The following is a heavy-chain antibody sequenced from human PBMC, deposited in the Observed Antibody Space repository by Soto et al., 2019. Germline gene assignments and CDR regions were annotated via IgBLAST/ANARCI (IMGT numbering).Heavy chain of an antibody. Sequence: ITLKESGPTLVRPTQTLTLTCTFSGFSLTTTGVGVGWVRQPPGEALEWLALIYWDDDERYSTSLKSRLTITKDASNKKVVLPMTNMDPVDTAKYSCAHFFLAGVYPAPGGFDVWGQGTMVTVSS. V-gene: IGHV2-5*02. CDR3: AHFFLAGVYPAPGGFDV. D-gene: IGHD3-9*01. J-gene: IGHJ3*01. CDR2: IYWDDDE. CDR1: GFSLTTTGVG.